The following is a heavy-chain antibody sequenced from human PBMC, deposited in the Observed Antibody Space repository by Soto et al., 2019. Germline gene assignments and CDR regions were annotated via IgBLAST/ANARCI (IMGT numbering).Heavy chain of an antibody. V-gene: IGHV4-39*01. CDR3: SSQQRGSSIDY. CDR2: IYYSGST. D-gene: IGHD6-13*01. Sequence: QLQLQESGPGLVKPSETLSLTCTVSGGSISSSSYYWGWIRQPPGKGLEWIGRIYYSGSTYNNPTHKSRVIISLDTSKNQHPVSLNSDTAANRAMYSYSSQQRGSSIDYSGHGSLVTVSS. J-gene: IGHJ4*01. CDR1: GGSISSSSYY.